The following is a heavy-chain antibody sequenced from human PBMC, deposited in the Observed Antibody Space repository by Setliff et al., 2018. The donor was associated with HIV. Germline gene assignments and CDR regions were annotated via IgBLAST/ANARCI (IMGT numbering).Heavy chain of an antibody. J-gene: IGHJ4*02. Sequence: ASVKVSCKTFGYSFTAYQMHWLRQAPGQGLEWMGRINRDNGGIDYAQKFQGRVTVTRDTSINTAYMELSSLRYDDTAVYYCAIEDGCGGHYHSWGQGTLVTVSS. CDR2: INRDNGGI. CDR1: GYSFTAYQ. V-gene: IGHV1-2*06. D-gene: IGHD2-21*01. CDR3: AIEDGCGGHYHS.